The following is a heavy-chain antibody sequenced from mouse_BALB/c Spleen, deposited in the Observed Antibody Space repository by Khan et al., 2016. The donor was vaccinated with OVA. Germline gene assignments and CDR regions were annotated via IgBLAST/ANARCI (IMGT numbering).Heavy chain of an antibody. CDR1: GYSFTTYY. D-gene: IGHD2-2*01. CDR3: TRHGYVAWFTY. CDR2: IYPFSGGT. J-gene: IGHJ3*01. V-gene: IGHV1S135*01. Sequence: VQLQQSGPELMKPGASVKISCKASGYSFTTYYIHWMMQSHGKSLEWIGYIYPFSGGTTYNQKFKGKATLTVDRSSSTAYIHLSNLTSEDSAVYYWTRHGYVAWFTYWGQGTLVTVSS.